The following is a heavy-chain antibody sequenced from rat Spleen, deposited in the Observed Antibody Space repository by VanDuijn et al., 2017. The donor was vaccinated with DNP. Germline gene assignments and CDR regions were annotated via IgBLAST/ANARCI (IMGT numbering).Heavy chain of an antibody. J-gene: IGHJ3*01. CDR1: GITFSDYN. Sequence: EVQLVESGGGLVQPGRSLKLSCAASGITFSDYNMAWVRQAPKKGLEWVTTISYDGSGTYYRDSVKGRFTISRDNAKSNLYLQMDSLRSEDTATYYCARQGAAHWFAYWGQGTLVTVSS. V-gene: IGHV5-7*01. CDR2: ISYDGSGT. CDR3: ARQGAAHWFAY. D-gene: IGHD1-2*01.